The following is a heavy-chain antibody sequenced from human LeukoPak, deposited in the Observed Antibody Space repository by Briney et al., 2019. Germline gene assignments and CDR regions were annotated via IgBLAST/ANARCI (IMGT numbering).Heavy chain of an antibody. CDR1: GSSSGSRRMC. CDR3: GGILIVVGGENSCDI. Sequence: SGPSLAKPTPTLTLTVTISGSSSGSRRMCVSWSRHPPRKALAPLASIGWDVDKLYSTYLKTRLTIPKEASKNQMVSTLNNIDPVDTATCYCGGILIVVGGENSCDIGGQGTMVTLSS. J-gene: IGHJ3*02. CDR2: IGWDVDK. V-gene: IGHV2-70*17. D-gene: IGHD2-2*01.